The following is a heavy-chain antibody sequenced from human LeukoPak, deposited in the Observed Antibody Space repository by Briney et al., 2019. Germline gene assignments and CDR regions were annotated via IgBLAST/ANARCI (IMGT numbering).Heavy chain of an antibody. Sequence: ASVKVSCKASGDTFTGYYMHWVRQATGQGLEWMGWINPNSGGTNYAQKFQGRVTMTRDTSISTAYMELSRLRSDDTAVYYCASHYDSSGYLIGYWGQGTLVTVSS. CDR2: INPNSGGT. CDR1: GDTFTGYY. V-gene: IGHV1-2*02. D-gene: IGHD3-22*01. J-gene: IGHJ4*02. CDR3: ASHYDSSGYLIGY.